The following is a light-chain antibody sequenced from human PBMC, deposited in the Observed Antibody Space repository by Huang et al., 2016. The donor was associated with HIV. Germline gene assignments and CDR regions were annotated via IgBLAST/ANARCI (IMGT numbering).Light chain of an antibody. CDR3: LQTYSTPPLT. Sequence: DIQMTQSPSSLSASVGDRVTITCRASQAIGTYLNWYQHKPGKAPKLLLYGASNLRGGVPASVSGSGSGTHFTLTITSLLSEDFATYYCLQTYSTPPLTFGGGTRVEIK. V-gene: IGKV1-39*01. CDR2: GAS. J-gene: IGKJ4*01. CDR1: QAIGTY.